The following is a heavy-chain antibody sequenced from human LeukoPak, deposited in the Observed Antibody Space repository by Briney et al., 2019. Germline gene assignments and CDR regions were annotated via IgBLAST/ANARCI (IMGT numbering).Heavy chain of an antibody. J-gene: IGHJ5*02. Sequence: GGSLRLSCAVAGFTFSSYWMSWVRQAPGKGLEWVANIKQDGSEKYYVDSVKGRFTISRDNAKNSLYLQMNSLRAEDTAVYYCARGLNWFDPWGQGTLVTVSS. V-gene: IGHV3-7*01. CDR3: ARGLNWFDP. CDR1: GFTFSSYW. CDR2: IKQDGSEK.